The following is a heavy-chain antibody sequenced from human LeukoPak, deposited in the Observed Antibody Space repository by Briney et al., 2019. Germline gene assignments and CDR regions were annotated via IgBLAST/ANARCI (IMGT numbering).Heavy chain of an antibody. J-gene: IGHJ4*02. D-gene: IGHD3-16*01. CDR2: ISSSGSTI. V-gene: IGHV3-48*03. CDR3: ARVGAYAAVNC. CDR1: GFAFSTYE. Sequence: PGGSLRLSCAASGFAFSTYEMNWVRQAPGKGLEWVSYISSSGSTIYYADSVKGRFTISRDNAKNSLYLQMNSLRAEDTAVYYCARVGAYAAVNCWGQGTLVTVSS.